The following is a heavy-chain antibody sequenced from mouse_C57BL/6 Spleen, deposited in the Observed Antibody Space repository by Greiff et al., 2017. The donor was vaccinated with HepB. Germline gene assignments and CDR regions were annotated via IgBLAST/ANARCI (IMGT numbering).Heavy chain of an antibody. D-gene: IGHD2-12*01. CDR2: MGPGSGST. CDR3: ARCGGYDGYFDV. Sequence: QVQLKESGAELVKPGASVKISCKASGYTFPDYYINWVKQRPGQGLEWIGKMGPGSGSTDYNEKFKGKATLTADKSSSTAYMQLSSLTSEDSAVYFCARCGGYDGYFDVWGTGTTVTVSS. V-gene: IGHV1-77*01. J-gene: IGHJ1*03. CDR1: GYTFPDYY.